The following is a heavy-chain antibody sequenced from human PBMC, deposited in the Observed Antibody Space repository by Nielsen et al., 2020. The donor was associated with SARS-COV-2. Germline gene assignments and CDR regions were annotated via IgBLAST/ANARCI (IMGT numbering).Heavy chain of an antibody. J-gene: IGHJ4*02. V-gene: IGHV1-2*04. CDR3: ARGGRGYSPGLAY. CDR2: INPNSGGT. D-gene: IGHD5-18*01. Sequence: WVRQAPGQGLEWMGWINPNSGGTNYAQKFQGWVTMTRDTSISTAYMELSRLRSDDTAVYYCARGGRGYSPGLAYWGQGTPVTVSS.